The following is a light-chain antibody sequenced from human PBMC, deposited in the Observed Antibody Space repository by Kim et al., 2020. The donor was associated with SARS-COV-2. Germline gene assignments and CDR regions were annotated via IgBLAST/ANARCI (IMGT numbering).Light chain of an antibody. V-gene: IGLV2-18*02. Sequence: GQSVTISCTGTSSDVGSSNRVSWYQQPPGTAPKLRIYEVNNRPSGVPDRFSGSKSGNTASLTISGLQAGDEADYYCSSYTSSSTFVFGTGTKVTVL. CDR1: SSDVGSSNR. CDR2: EVN. CDR3: SSYTSSSTFV. J-gene: IGLJ1*01.